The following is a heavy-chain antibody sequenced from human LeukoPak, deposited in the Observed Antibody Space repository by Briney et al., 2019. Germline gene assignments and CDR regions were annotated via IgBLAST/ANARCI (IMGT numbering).Heavy chain of an antibody. CDR2: INPDSGGT. D-gene: IGHD6-19*01. V-gene: IGHV1-2*02. CDR1: ACTFIGYY. J-gene: IGHJ4*02. Sequence: ASVKVSCKASACTFIGYYMHWVRQAPGQGLEWMGWINPDSGGTNYAQKFQGRVTMTRDTSISTAYMEVSRLRSDDTAVYYCAREGSGWYGNFDYWGQGTLVTVSS. CDR3: AREGSGWYGNFDY.